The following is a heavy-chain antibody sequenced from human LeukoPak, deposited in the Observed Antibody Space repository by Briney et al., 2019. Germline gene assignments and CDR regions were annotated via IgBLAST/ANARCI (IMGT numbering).Heavy chain of an antibody. CDR1: GFTVSSNY. V-gene: IGHV3-53*01. CDR3: ASGKATAMAQGY. Sequence: GGSLRLSCAASGFTVSSNYMSWVRQAPGKGLEWVSVIYSGGSTYYADSVKGRFTISRDNSKNTLYLQMSSLRADDTAVYYCASGKATAMAQGYWGQGTLVTVSS. J-gene: IGHJ4*02. CDR2: IYSGGST. D-gene: IGHD5-18*01.